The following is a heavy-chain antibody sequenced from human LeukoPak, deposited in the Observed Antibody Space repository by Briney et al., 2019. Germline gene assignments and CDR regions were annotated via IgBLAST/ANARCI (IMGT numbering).Heavy chain of an antibody. V-gene: IGHV1-2*02. CDR3: ARDRGYDYDSSGTTELDY. D-gene: IGHD3-22*01. CDR2: INPNSGGT. Sequence: ASVKVSCKASGYTFTGYYMHWVRQAPEQGLEWMGWINPNSGGTNYAQKFQGRVTMTRDTSISTAYMELSRPRSDDTAVYYCARDRGYDYDSSGTTELDYWGQGTLVTVSS. CDR1: GYTFTGYY. J-gene: IGHJ4*02.